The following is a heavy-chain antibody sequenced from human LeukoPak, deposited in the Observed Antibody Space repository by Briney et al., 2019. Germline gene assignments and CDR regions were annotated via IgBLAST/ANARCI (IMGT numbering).Heavy chain of an antibody. J-gene: IGHJ3*02. CDR3: TTDPGSFTIFGVAYDAFDI. D-gene: IGHD3-3*01. CDR1: GFTFSNAW. CDR2: IKSKTDGGTT. V-gene: IGHV3-15*01. Sequence: GGSLRLSCAASGFTFSNAWMSWVRQAPGKGLEWVGRIKSKTDGGTTDYAAPVKGRFTISRDDSKNTLYLQMNSLKTEDTAVYYCTTDPGSFTIFGVAYDAFDIWGQGTMVTVSS.